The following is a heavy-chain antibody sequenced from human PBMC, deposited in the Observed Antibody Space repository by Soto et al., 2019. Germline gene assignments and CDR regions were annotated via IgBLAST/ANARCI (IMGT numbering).Heavy chain of an antibody. CDR3: ASLTVRNIIAVAGPFDY. Sequence: GSLRLSCAASGFTFSDYYMSWIRQAPGKGLEWVSYISSSGSTIYYADSVKGRFTISRDNAKNSLYLQMNSLRAEDTAVYYCASLTVRNIIAVAGPFDYWGQGTLVTVSS. CDR2: ISSSGSTI. V-gene: IGHV3-11*01. CDR1: GFTFSDYY. D-gene: IGHD6-19*01. J-gene: IGHJ4*02.